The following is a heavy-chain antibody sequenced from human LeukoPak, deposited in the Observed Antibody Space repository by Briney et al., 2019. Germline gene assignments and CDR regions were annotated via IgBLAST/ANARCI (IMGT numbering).Heavy chain of an antibody. CDR3: EKVSSNYVVLIPLWIDS. D-gene: IGHD4-11*01. J-gene: IGHJ4*02. V-gene: IGHV3-23*01. Sequence: QPGGSLRLSCAASGFTFSSYAMSCVPHAPGKGLEWVSGISGRGGSTYYTDSGKGRFPISRDNSKNTLYLQMKSLRAEDTAVYYCEKVSSNYVVLIPLWIDSWGQGTLVTVSS. CDR2: ISGRGGST. CDR1: GFTFSSYA.